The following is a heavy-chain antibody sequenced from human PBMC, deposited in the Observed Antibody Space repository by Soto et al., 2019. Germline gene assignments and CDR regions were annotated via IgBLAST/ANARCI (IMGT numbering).Heavy chain of an antibody. J-gene: IGHJ5*02. D-gene: IGHD4-4*01. CDR2: IKPDESEK. CDR1: VLTFSDSW. V-gene: IGHV3-7*01. CDR3: VRGGSNYAS. Sequence: PGGSLRLSCTASVLTFSDSWMTWVRQAPGKGLEWVARIKPDESEKKYADSVKGRFSISRDNAKNSMYLQMDSLRGEDTAVYYCVRGGSNYASWGQGTMVTVSS.